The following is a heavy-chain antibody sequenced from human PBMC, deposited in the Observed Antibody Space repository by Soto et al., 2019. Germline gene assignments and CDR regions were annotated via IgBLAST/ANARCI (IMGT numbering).Heavy chain of an antibody. CDR1: GFTFSSYS. CDR2: ISSSSSYI. V-gene: IGHV3-21*01. CDR3: ARANFRATSVEFDY. J-gene: IGHJ4*02. D-gene: IGHD1-26*01. Sequence: GGSLRLSCAASGFTFSSYSMDWARQAPGKGLEWVSSISSSSSYIYYADSVKGRFTISRDNAKNSLYLQMNSLRAEDTAVYYCARANFRATSVEFDYWGQGTLVTVSS.